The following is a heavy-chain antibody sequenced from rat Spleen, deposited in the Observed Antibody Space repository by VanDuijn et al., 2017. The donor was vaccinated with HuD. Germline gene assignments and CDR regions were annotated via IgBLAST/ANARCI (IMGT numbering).Heavy chain of an antibody. CDR1: GFTFSHAW. CDR2: IKDKSNNYAT. V-gene: IGHV6-8*01. Sequence: EVQLVETGGSLVQPGKSLKLTCATSGFTFSHAWMHWVRQSPEKQLEWVAQIKDKSNNYATYYAESVKGRLTITRDDSKSSVYLQMNSLKEEDTAIYYCIWDYYDATYYYRFVYWGQGTLVTVSS. CDR3: IWDYYDATYYYRFVY. D-gene: IGHD1-12*02. J-gene: IGHJ3*01.